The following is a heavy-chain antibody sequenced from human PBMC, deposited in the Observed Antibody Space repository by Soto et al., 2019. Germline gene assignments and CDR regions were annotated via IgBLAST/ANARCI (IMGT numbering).Heavy chain of an antibody. CDR3: AHRRPSYYDRDDAFDI. D-gene: IGHD1-26*01. CDR1: GFSLSTSGVG. CDR2: IYWDDDK. V-gene: IGHV2-5*02. J-gene: IGHJ3*02. Sequence: SGPTLVNPTQTLTLTCTFSGFSLSTSGVGVGWIRQPPGKALEWLALIYWDDDKRYSPSLKSRLTITKDTSKNQVVLTMTNMDPVDTATYYCAHRRPSYYDRDDAFDIWGQGTMVTVSS.